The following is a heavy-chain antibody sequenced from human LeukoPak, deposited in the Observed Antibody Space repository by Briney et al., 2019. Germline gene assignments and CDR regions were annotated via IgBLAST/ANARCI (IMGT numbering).Heavy chain of an antibody. V-gene: IGHV3-7*01. CDR2: IKQDGSEK. CDR3: ARDRPVDTAMVRYYYYYGMDV. D-gene: IGHD5-18*01. Sequence: GGSLRLSCAASGFTFSSYWMSWVRQAPGKGLEWVAHIKQDGSEKYYVDSVKGRFTISRDNAKNSLYLQMNSLRAEDTAVYYCARDRPVDTAMVRYYYYYGMDVWGQGTTVTVSS. CDR1: GFTFSSYW. J-gene: IGHJ6*02.